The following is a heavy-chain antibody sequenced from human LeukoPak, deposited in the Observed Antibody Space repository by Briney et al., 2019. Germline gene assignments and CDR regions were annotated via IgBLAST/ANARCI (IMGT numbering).Heavy chain of an antibody. J-gene: IGHJ4*02. CDR2: IKQDGSEK. CDR3: TTVTVCTGSSCPGAFDH. CDR1: GFTFSSYW. V-gene: IGHV3-7*03. D-gene: IGHD2-8*02. Sequence: GGSLRLSCAASGFTFSSYWMSWVRQAPGKGLEWVANIKQDGSEKYYVDSVKGRFTISRDNAKNSLYLQMNSLKADDTAVYFCTTVTVCTGSSCPGAFDHWGQGTLVTVSS.